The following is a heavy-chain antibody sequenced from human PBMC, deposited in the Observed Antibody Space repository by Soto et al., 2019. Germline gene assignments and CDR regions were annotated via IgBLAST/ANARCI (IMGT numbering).Heavy chain of an antibody. CDR2: IKQDGTEK. CDR3: ARGDTPMITGMDSFDI. D-gene: IGHD5-18*01. CDR1: GFTFSRYW. Sequence: AGSLRLSCAASGFTFSRYWMNWVRQAQGKGLEWVSNIKQDGTEKNYVDSVKGRFTISRDNARKSLYLQMDSLRAEDTAVYFCARGDTPMITGMDSFDIWGQGTMVTVSS. V-gene: IGHV3-7*01. J-gene: IGHJ3*02.